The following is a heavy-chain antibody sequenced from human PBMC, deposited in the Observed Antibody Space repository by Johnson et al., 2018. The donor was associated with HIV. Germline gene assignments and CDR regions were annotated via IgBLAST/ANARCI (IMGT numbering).Heavy chain of an antibody. Sequence: VQLVESGGGVVQPGRSLRLSCAASGFTFSSYGMHWVRQAPGKGLEWVAVIWYDGSNKYYADSVKGRFTISRDNSKNTLYLQMNSLRAEDTAVYYCAKSGYSGSYYRMGAFDIWGQGTMVTVSS. CDR2: IWYDGSNK. D-gene: IGHD1-26*01. CDR1: GFTFSSYG. V-gene: IGHV3-33*06. J-gene: IGHJ3*02. CDR3: AKSGYSGSYYRMGAFDI.